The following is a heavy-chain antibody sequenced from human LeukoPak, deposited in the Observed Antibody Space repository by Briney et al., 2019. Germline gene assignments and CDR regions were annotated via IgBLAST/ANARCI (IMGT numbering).Heavy chain of an antibody. CDR3: ARDRKQYSSTHNWFDP. Sequence: SVKVSCKASGYTFTSYYMHWVRQAPGQGLEWMGGIIPIFGTANYAQKFQGRVTITTDESTSTAYMELSSLRSEDTAVYYCARDRKQYSSTHNWFDPWGQGTLVTVSS. CDR1: GYTFTSYY. V-gene: IGHV1-69*05. D-gene: IGHD6-13*01. CDR2: IIPIFGTA. J-gene: IGHJ5*02.